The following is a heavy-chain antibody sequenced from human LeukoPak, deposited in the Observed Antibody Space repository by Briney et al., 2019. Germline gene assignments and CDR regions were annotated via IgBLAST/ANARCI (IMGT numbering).Heavy chain of an antibody. V-gene: IGHV4-4*07. CDR2: IYTSGST. CDR1: GGSISSYY. Sequence: PSETLSLTCTVSGGSISSYYWSWIRQPPGKGLEWIGRIYTSGSTNYNPSLKSRVTMSVDTSKNQFSLKLSSVTAADTAVYYCARVGDSYGLYYFDYWGQGTLVTVSS. J-gene: IGHJ4*02. CDR3: ARVGDSYGLYYFDY. D-gene: IGHD5-18*01.